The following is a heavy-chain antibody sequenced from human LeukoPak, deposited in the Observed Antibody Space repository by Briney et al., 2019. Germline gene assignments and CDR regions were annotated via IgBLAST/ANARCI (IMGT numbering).Heavy chain of an antibody. CDR2: ISGSGGST. V-gene: IGHV3-23*01. CDR1: GFTFSSYA. CDR3: AKSGTYYDILTGYPIFYYYYGMDV. J-gene: IGHJ6*04. D-gene: IGHD3-9*01. Sequence: GGSLRLSCAASGFTFSSYAMSWVRQAPGKGLEWVSAISGSGGSTYYADPVKGRFTISRDNSKNTLYLQMNSLRAEDTAVYYCAKSGTYYDILTGYPIFYYYYGMDVWGKGTTVTVSS.